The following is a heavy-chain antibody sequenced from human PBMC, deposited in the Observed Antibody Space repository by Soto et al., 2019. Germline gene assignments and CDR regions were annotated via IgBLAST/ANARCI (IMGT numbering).Heavy chain of an antibody. D-gene: IGHD2-8*01. CDR2: LSASGRT. Sequence: PSETLSLTCAISGDSIGNFYWSWIRRPAGKGLESLGRLSASGRTNYSPSLQSRVTMSLDRSKNRFSLRLTSVSAADTAVYFCARGMGRYLDIWGRGTLVTVSS. CDR1: GDSIGNFY. V-gene: IGHV4-4*07. J-gene: IGHJ2*01. CDR3: ARGMGRYLDI.